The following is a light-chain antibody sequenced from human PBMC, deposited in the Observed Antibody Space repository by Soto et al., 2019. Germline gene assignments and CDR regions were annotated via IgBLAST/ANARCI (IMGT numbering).Light chain of an antibody. Sequence: QSALTQPRSVSGSPGQSVTISCTGTSRDVGGYDYVSWYQQHPGKDPKLMISEVSKRPSGVPDRFSGSKSGNTASLTVSGLQAEDEADYYCSSYAGSVNVIFGGGTKVTVL. CDR2: EVS. V-gene: IGLV2-8*01. CDR3: SSYAGSVNVI. J-gene: IGLJ2*01. CDR1: SRDVGGYDY.